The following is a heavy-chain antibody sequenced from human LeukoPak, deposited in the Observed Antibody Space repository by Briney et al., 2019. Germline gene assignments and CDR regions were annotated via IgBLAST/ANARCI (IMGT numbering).Heavy chain of an antibody. J-gene: IGHJ4*02. CDR3: ARDCCSGGGPLDI. CDR2: IAVVGGNT. CDR1: GFTFSNYG. D-gene: IGHD2-15*01. V-gene: IGHV3-23*01. Sequence: GGSLRLSCAASGFTFSNYGMAWVRQAPGKGLEWVSTIAVVGGNTHYADSVEGRFTISRQDSNNALHLQLNSLRAEDTAIYYCARDCCSGGGPLDIWGQGALVTVSS.